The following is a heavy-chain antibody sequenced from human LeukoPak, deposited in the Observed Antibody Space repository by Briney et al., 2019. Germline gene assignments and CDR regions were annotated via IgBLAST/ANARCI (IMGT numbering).Heavy chain of an antibody. V-gene: IGHV6-1*01. CDR1: GDSLSNNTAA. J-gene: IGHJ2*01. CDR2: TYHRSRWYN. Sequence: SQTLSLTCAISGDSLSNNTAAWNWIRQSPSRGLEWLGRTYHRSRWYNDFALSVKSRINISPDTSKNQFSLHLDSVIPEDTAVYYCARGGSYGNFWYFDLWGRGTLVTVSS. CDR3: ARGGSYGNFWYFDL. D-gene: IGHD5-18*01.